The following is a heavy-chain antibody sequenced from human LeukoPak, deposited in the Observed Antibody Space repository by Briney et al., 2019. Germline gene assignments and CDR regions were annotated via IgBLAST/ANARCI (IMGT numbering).Heavy chain of an antibody. V-gene: IGHV3-9*01. CDR1: GFTFDDYA. Sequence: GGSLRLSCAASGFTFDDYAMHWVRQAPGKGLEWVSGISWNSGSIGYADSVKGRFTISRDNAKNSLYLQMNSLRAEDTALYYCAKGSLKPTSPYSSSWYGGLPGSSRLMDYWGQGTLVTVSS. J-gene: IGHJ4*02. CDR3: AKGSLKPTSPYSSSWYGGLPGSSRLMDY. CDR2: ISWNSGSI. D-gene: IGHD6-13*01.